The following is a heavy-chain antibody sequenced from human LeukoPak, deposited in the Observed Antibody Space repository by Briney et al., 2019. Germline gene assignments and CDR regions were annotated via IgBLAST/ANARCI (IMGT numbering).Heavy chain of an antibody. D-gene: IGHD2-8*02. Sequence: SETLSLTCTVSGYSISSGYYWGWIRQPPGKGLEWIGSIYHSGSTYYNPSLKSRVTISVDTSKNQFSLKLSSVTAADTAVYYCARDSGGYYMDVWGKGTTVTVSS. J-gene: IGHJ6*03. CDR3: ARDSGGYYMDV. CDR2: IYHSGST. V-gene: IGHV4-38-2*02. CDR1: GYSISSGYY.